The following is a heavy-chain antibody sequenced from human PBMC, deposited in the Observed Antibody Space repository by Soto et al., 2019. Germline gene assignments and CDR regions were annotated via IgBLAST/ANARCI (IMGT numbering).Heavy chain of an antibody. CDR1: GFTFSSYA. J-gene: IGHJ2*01. V-gene: IGHV3-23*01. Sequence: EVQLLESGGGLVQPGGSLRLSCAASGFTFSSYAMSWVRQAPGKGLEWVSAISGSGGSTYYADSVKGRYTISRDNSKNTRYLQMNSLRAEDTAVYYCAKYWDCDGGTFDLWGRGTLVTVSS. CDR2: ISGSGGST. D-gene: IGHD2-21*02. CDR3: AKYWDCDGGTFDL.